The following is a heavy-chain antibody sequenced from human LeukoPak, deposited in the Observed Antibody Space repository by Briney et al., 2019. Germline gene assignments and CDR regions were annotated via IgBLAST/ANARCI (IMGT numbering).Heavy chain of an antibody. J-gene: IGHJ3*02. CDR1: GGSISSYY. CDR3: ARHEFRSRGGAFDI. CDR2: IYYSGST. V-gene: IGHV4-59*08. D-gene: IGHD3-10*01. Sequence: PSETLSLTCTVSGGSISSYYWSWIRQPPGKGLEWLGYIYYSGSTNYNPSLKSRVTISVDTSKNQFSLKLSSVTAADTAVYYCARHEFRSRGGAFDIWGQGTMVTVSS.